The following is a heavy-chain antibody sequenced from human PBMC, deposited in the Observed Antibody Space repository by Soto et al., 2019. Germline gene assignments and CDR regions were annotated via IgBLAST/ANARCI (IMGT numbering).Heavy chain of an antibody. CDR1: GGSISSSSYY. Sequence: QLQLQESGPGLVKPSETLSLTCTVSGGSISSSSYYWGWIRQPPGKGLEWIGSIYYSGSTYYNPSLKSRVTISVDTSKNQFSLKLSSVTAADTAVYYCARLGDSSSYSSAFGYWGQGTLVTVSS. CDR2: IYYSGST. D-gene: IGHD3-22*01. CDR3: ARLGDSSSYSSAFGY. V-gene: IGHV4-39*01. J-gene: IGHJ4*02.